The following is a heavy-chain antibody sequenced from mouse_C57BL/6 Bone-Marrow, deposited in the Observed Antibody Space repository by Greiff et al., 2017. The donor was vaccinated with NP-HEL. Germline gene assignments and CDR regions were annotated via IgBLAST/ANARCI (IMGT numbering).Heavy chain of an antibody. Sequence: VQLQQSGPELVKPGASVKISCKASGYAFSSSWMNWVKQRPGKGLEWIGRIYPGDGDTNYNGKFKGKATLTADKSSSTAYMHLSSLTSEDSAVYFCARSTTEVYYFDYWGQGTTLTVSS. D-gene: IGHD1-1*01. CDR2: IYPGDGDT. CDR1: GYAFSSSW. CDR3: ARSTTEVYYFDY. V-gene: IGHV1-82*01. J-gene: IGHJ2*01.